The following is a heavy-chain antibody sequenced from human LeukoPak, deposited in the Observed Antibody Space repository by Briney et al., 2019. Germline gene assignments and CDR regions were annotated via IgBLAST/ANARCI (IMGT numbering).Heavy chain of an antibody. V-gene: IGHV1-18*01. CDR2: ISAYNGNT. Sequence: ASVKVSCKASGYTFTSYGISWVRQAPGQGLEWMGWISAYNGNTNYAQKLQGRVTMTTDTSTSTAYMELRSLRSDDSAVYYCARDLIPSSIAARPPWFDPWGQGTLVTVSS. CDR3: ARDLIPSSIAARPPWFDP. D-gene: IGHD6-6*01. CDR1: GYTFTSYG. J-gene: IGHJ5*02.